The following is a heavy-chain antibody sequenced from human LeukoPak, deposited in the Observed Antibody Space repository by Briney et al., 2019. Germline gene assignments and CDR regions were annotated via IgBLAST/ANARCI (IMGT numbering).Heavy chain of an antibody. D-gene: IGHD1-26*01. Sequence: GASVKVSCKASGYTFTGYYMHWVRQAPGQGLEWMGWINPNSGGTNYAQKFQGRVTMTRDTSIRTAYMEMSRLRSDDTAVYSCARVWPYGSTAKDYWGQGPLVTVSS. CDR2: INPNSGGT. J-gene: IGHJ4*02. V-gene: IGHV1-2*02. CDR1: GYTFTGYY. CDR3: ARVWPYGSTAKDY.